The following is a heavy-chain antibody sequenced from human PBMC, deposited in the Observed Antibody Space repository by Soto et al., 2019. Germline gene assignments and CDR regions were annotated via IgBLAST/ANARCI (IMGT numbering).Heavy chain of an antibody. CDR1: GGTFSSYT. V-gene: IGHV1-69*02. J-gene: IGHJ4*02. D-gene: IGHD5-12*01. CDR2: IIPILGIA. Sequence: QVQLVQSGAEVKKPGSSVKVSCKASGGTFSSYTISWVRQAPGQGLEWMGRIIPILGIANYAQKFQGRVTXNADKSTSTAYMELSSLRSEDTAVYYCARRWLQYDYWGQGTLVTVSS. CDR3: ARRWLQYDY.